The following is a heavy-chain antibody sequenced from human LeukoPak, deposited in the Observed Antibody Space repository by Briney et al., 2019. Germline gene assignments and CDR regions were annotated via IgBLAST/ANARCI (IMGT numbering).Heavy chain of an antibody. J-gene: IGHJ4*02. CDR2: ISAYNGHT. CDR3: ARETDFWSGYYTPYYFDY. V-gene: IGHV1-18*01. D-gene: IGHD3-3*01. Sequence: GASVNVSCKASGYTFTDYGINWVRQTPGQGLEWMGWISAYNGHTNYAQNLQGRVTLTTDTSTSTAYMELRSLRSDDTAVYYCARETDFWSGYYTPYYFDYWGQGTLVTVSS. CDR1: GYTFTDYG.